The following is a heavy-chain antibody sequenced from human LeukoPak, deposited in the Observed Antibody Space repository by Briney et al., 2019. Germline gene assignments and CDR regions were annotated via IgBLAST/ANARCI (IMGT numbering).Heavy chain of an antibody. CDR1: GGSFSGYY. CDR3: ARGRLKQWLVRYADYYYGMDV. Sequence: KLSETLSLTCAVYGGSFSGYYWSWIRQPPGKGLEWIGEINHSGSTNYNPSLKSRVTISVDTSKNQFSLKLSSVTAADTAVYYCARGRLKQWLVRYADYYYGMDVWGQGTTVTVSS. V-gene: IGHV4-34*01. D-gene: IGHD6-19*01. J-gene: IGHJ6*02. CDR2: INHSGST.